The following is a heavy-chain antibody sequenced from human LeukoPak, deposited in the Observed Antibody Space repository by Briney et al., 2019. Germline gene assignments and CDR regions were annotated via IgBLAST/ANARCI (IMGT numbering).Heavy chain of an antibody. CDR1: GGSINSFY. J-gene: IGHJ4*02. CDR3: TRAVSYSSDWSFYNY. V-gene: IGHV4-59*01. D-gene: IGHD6-19*01. Sequence: SETLSLTCTVSGGSINSFYWNWIRQPPGKGLEWIGDIYYTRSTNYNPSLKSRVTISVDTSKNQFSLKLSSVTAADTAVYYCTRAVSYSSDWSFYNYWGQGTLVTVSS. CDR2: IYYTRST.